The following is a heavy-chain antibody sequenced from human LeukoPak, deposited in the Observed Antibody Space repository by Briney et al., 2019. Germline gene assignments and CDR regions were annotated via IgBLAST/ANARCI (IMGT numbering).Heavy chain of an antibody. V-gene: IGHV3-23*01. CDR3: AEDLWRYCGGDCYSYSPFDY. J-gene: IGHJ4*02. D-gene: IGHD2-21*02. CDR1: GFTFSSYA. CDR2: ISGSGGST. Sequence: GGSLRLSCAASGFTFSSYAMSWVRQAPGKGLEWVSAISGSGGSTYYADSVKGRFTISRDNSKNTLYLRMNSLRAEDTAVYYCAEDLWRYCGGDCYSYSPFDYWGQGTLVTVSS.